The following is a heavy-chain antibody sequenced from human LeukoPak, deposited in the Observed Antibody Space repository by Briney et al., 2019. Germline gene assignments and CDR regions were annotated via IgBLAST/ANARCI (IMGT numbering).Heavy chain of an antibody. CDR2: LSGSGGST. J-gene: IGHJ4*02. D-gene: IGHD4-17*01. V-gene: IGHV3-23*01. CDR3: AKEIWPTVTISGRTYFDY. Sequence: GGSLRLSCATSGFTFSIYAMTWVRQAPGKGLEWVSTLSGSGGSTYYAVSVKGRFTISRDNPKNTLYLQTNSLRAEDTAVYYCAKEIWPTVTISGRTYFDYWGQGTLVTVSS. CDR1: GFTFSIYA.